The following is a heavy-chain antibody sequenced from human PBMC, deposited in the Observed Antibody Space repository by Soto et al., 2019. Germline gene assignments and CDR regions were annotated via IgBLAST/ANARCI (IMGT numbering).Heavy chain of an antibody. Sequence: PGESLKISCKGSGYSFTDYWISWVRQMPGKGLEWMGRIDPSDSYTNYSPSFQGHVTISADKSISTAYLQWSSLKASDTAMYYCARAGYGSGSYSVWFDPWGQGTLVTVSS. V-gene: IGHV5-10-1*01. CDR1: GYSFTDYW. CDR2: IDPSDSYT. CDR3: ARAGYGSGSYSVWFDP. J-gene: IGHJ5*02. D-gene: IGHD3-10*01.